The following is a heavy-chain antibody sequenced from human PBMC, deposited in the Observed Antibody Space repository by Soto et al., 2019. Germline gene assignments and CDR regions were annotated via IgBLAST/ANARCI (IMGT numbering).Heavy chain of an antibody. D-gene: IGHD3-9*01. CDR1: GDSISSSNYY. CDR2: IYYSGST. CDR3: ARHFYDISTGDNWFDP. V-gene: IGHV4-39*01. J-gene: IGHJ5*02. Sequence: SETLSLTCTVSGDSISSSNYYWGWIRQPPGKGLEWIGSIYYSGSTYYNPSLKSRVTISVDTSKNQFSLKLSSVTAADTAVYYCARHFYDISTGDNWFDPWGQGTLVTVSS.